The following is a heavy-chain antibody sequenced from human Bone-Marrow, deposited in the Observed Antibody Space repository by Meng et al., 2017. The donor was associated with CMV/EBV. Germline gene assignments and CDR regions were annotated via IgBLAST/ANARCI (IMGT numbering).Heavy chain of an antibody. CDR1: GFTFSSYA. V-gene: IGHV3-64*02. CDR3: ARSVLDSSGYYGAYYYGMAV. D-gene: IGHD3-22*01. J-gene: IGHJ6*01. CDR2: ISSNGGST. Sequence: GGSLRLSCAASGFTFSSYAMHWVRQAPGKGLEYVSAISSNGGSTYYADSVKGRFTISRDNSKNTLYLQMNSLRAEDTAVYYCARSVLDSSGYYGAYYYGMAVWGPGNTV.